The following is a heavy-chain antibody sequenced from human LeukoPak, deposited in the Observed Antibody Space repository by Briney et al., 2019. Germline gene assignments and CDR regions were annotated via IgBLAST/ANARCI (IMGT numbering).Heavy chain of an antibody. D-gene: IGHD5-12*01. J-gene: IGHJ5*02. Sequence: GGSLRLSCAASGFFLNDYYMSWIRQAPGKGLEWVAYVSGSGGTLYYAGSVQGRFTISRHNVKKSLYLQMDNLRVDDTAVYYCARGVAKISWGQGTLVTVSS. CDR3: ARGVAKIS. CDR1: GFFLNDYY. CDR2: VSGSGGTL. V-gene: IGHV3-11*01.